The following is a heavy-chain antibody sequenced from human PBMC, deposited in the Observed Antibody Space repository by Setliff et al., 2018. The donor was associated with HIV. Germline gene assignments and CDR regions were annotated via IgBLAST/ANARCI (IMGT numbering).Heavy chain of an antibody. CDR2: IYHSGTT. V-gene: IGHV4-39*01. CDR3: ARHGAYEAYYDYMDV. D-gene: IGHD5-12*01. J-gene: IGHJ6*03. CDR1: GVSTISSSSSYY. Sequence: PSETLSLTCIVSGVSTISSSSSYYWGWIRQPPGKGLEWIGSIYHSGTTYDNPSLKSRVTISVDTSKNQFSLKLSSVTAADTAVYYCARHGAYEAYYDYMDVWGKGTTVTVSS.